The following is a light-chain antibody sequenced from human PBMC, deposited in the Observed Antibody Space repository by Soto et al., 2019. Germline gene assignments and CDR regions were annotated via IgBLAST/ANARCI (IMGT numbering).Light chain of an antibody. J-gene: IGKJ4*01. CDR3: HQYYSVPVT. Sequence: DIVMTQSPDSLAVSLGERATINCKSSQSVLYSSDNKNQLAWYLQKPGQPPKLLIYWASTRESGVPERFSGSGSGTDFTLTITNLQAEDVAVYYCHQYYSVPVTFGGGTKVEI. CDR2: WAS. V-gene: IGKV4-1*01. CDR1: QSVLYSSDNKNQ.